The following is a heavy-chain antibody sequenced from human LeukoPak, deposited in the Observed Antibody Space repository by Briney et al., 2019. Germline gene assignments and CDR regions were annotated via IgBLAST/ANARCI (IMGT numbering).Heavy chain of an antibody. CDR2: TSSSDAGT. CDR1: GFTLSTYA. J-gene: IGHJ4*02. V-gene: IGHV3-23*01. Sequence: GGSLRLSCAASGFTLSTYAMSWVRQTPGKGLEWVAATSSSDAGTYHADSVKGRFTVSRDNSKNTLYLQLNSLRADDTAIYYCTRDLGWLHYEDWGQGTLVTVSS. CDR3: TRDLGWLHYED. D-gene: IGHD5-12*01.